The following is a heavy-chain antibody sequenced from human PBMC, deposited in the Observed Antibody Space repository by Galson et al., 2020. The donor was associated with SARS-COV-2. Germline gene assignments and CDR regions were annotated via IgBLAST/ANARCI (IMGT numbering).Heavy chain of an antibody. V-gene: IGHV1-24*01. CDR3: ATALSSWFSSYYYYGMDV. D-gene: IGHD6-13*01. CDR2: FDPEDGET. Sequence: ASVKVSCKVSGYTLTELSMHWVRQAPGKGLEWMGGFDPEDGETIYAQKFQGRVTMTEDTSTDTAYMELGSLRSEDTAVYYCATALSSWFSSYYYYGMDVWGQGTTVTVSS. CDR1: GYTLTELS. J-gene: IGHJ6*02.